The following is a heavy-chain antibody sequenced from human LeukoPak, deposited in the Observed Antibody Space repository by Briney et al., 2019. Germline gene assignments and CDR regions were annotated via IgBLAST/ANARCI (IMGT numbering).Heavy chain of an antibody. J-gene: IGHJ4*02. CDR2: ISPSSTYI. D-gene: IGHD4-17*01. CDR3: AVDENTGFDY. CDR1: GFTFGSYN. Sequence: GGSLTLFYATPGFTFGSYNINWVGQAPGQGLEWVSSISPSSTYIYYADSVKGRFTISRDNAKNSLYLQMNSLRAEDTAVYYCAVDENTGFDYWGQGTLVTVSS. V-gene: IGHV3-21*01.